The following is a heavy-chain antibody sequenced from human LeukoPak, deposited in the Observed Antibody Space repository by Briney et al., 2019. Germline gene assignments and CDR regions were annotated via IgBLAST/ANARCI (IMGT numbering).Heavy chain of an antibody. CDR2: ISYDGSNK. CDR3: ARARFWSAFDI. V-gene: IGHV3-30*04. J-gene: IGHJ3*02. D-gene: IGHD3-3*01. CDR1: GFTFSSYA. Sequence: PERSLRLSCAASGFTFSSYAMHWVRQAPGKGLEWVAVISYDGSNKYYADSVKGRFTISRDNSKNTLYLQMNSLRAEDTAVYYCARARFWSAFDIWGQGTMVTVSS.